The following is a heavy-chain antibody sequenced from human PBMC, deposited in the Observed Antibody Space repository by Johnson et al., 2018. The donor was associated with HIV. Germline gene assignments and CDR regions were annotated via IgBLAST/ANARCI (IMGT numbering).Heavy chain of an antibody. CDR2: IRYDGTNR. J-gene: IGHJ3*02. CDR3: AKPSWDLLDAFHI. CDR1: GFTFSRFG. D-gene: IGHD1-26*01. Sequence: QVQLVESGGGVVQPGGSLRLSCETSGFTFSRFGMHWVRQAPGKGLEWVAFIRYDGTNRFYADSVKGRFTISRDNAKSTLYLQLNSLRAEDTAVFYCAKPSWDLLDAFHIWGQGTMVTVSS. V-gene: IGHV3-30*02.